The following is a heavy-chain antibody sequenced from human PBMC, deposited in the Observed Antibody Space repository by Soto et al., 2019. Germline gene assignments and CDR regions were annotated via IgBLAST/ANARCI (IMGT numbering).Heavy chain of an antibody. Sequence: SETLSLTCAVYGGSFSGYYWSWIRQPPGKGLEWIGEINHSGSTNYNPSLKSRVTISVDTSKNQFSLKLSSVTAADTAVYYCARGRGESVVTTVVSCAFDIWGQGTMVTVSS. CDR2: INHSGST. CDR1: GGSFSGYY. V-gene: IGHV4-34*01. J-gene: IGHJ3*02. D-gene: IGHD4-17*01. CDR3: ARGRGESVVTTVVSCAFDI.